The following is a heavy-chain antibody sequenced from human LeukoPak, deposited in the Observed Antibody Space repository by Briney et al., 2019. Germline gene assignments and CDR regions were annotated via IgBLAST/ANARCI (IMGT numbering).Heavy chain of an antibody. Sequence: SETLSLTCTVSGGSISSYYWSWIRQPPGKGLEWIGYIYYSGSTNYNPSLKSRVTISVDTSKNQFSLKLSSVTAADTAVYYCAREDFWAYGMDVWGQGTTVTVSS. J-gene: IGHJ6*02. CDR3: AREDFWAYGMDV. CDR2: IYYSGST. D-gene: IGHD3-3*01. CDR1: GGSISSYY. V-gene: IGHV4-59*01.